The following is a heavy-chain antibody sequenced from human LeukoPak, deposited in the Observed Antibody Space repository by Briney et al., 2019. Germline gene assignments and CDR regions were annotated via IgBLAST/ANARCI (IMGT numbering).Heavy chain of an antibody. V-gene: IGHV3-66*01. CDR1: GFTVSSNY. J-gene: IGHJ3*02. D-gene: IGHD4-17*01. CDR3: ARGSIRTNLLYGDYPLGAFDI. CDR2: IYSGGST. Sequence: PGGSLRLSCAASGFTVSSNYMSWVRQAPGKGLEWVSVIYSGGSTYYADSVKGRFTISRDNSKNTLYLQMNSLRAEDTAVYYCARGSIRTNLLYGDYPLGAFDIWGQGTMVTVSS.